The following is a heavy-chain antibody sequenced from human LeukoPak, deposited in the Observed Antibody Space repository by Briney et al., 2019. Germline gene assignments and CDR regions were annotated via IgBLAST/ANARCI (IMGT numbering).Heavy chain of an antibody. Sequence: SETLSLTCTVSGGSVSSYYWSWIRQPPGKGLEWIGYIYYSGSTNYNPSLKSRVTISVDTSKNQFSLKLSSVTAADTAVYYCARARELYCSSTSCYDAFDIWGQGTMVTVSS. J-gene: IGHJ3*02. V-gene: IGHV4-59*02. CDR1: GGSVSSYY. D-gene: IGHD2-2*01. CDR3: ARARELYCSSTSCYDAFDI. CDR2: IYYSGST.